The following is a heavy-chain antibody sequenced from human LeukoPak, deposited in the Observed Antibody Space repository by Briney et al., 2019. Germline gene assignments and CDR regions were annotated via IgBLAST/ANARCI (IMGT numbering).Heavy chain of an antibody. CDR2: ISSSGSSI. CDR3: ARIGAYYDLDY. CDR1: GFTFISYE. J-gene: IGHJ4*02. D-gene: IGHD3-22*01. V-gene: IGHV3-48*03. Sequence: GGSLRLSCAASGFTFISYEMNWVRQAPGKGLEWVSYISSSGSSIYYADSVKDRFTISRDNAKNSLYLQMNSLRAEDTAVYYCARIGAYYDLDYWGQGTLVTVSS.